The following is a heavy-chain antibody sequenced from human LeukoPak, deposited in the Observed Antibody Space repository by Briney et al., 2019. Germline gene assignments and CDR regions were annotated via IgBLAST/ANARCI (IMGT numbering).Heavy chain of an antibody. CDR3: AKRRDTVVVPAAIDY. D-gene: IGHD2-2*01. CDR1: GFTFSSYA. V-gene: IGHV3-23*01. CDR2: ISGSGGST. J-gene: IGHJ4*02. Sequence: GGSLRLSCAASGFTFSSYAMSWVRQAPGKGLEWVSAISGSGGSTYYADSVKGRFTISRDNSKNTLYLQMNSLRAEATAVYYCAKRRDTVVVPAAIDYWGQGTLVTVSS.